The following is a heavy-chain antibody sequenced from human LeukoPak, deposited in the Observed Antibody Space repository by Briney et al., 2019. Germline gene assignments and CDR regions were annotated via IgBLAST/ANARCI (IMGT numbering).Heavy chain of an antibody. Sequence: AGGSLRLSCAASGFTFSSYGMHWVRQAPGKGLEWVAFIRYDGSNKYYADSVKGRFTISRDNSKNTLYLQMNSLRAEDTAVYYCAKERYSSSWYYFDYWGQGTLVTVSS. D-gene: IGHD6-13*01. V-gene: IGHV3-30*02. J-gene: IGHJ4*02. CDR3: AKERYSSSWYYFDY. CDR2: IRYDGSNK. CDR1: GFTFSSYG.